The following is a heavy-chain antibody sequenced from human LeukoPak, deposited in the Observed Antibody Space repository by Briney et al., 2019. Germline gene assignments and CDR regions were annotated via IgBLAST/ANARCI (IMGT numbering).Heavy chain of an antibody. CDR2: IYYSGST. CDR3: ASRSSGRLAAAGYYFDY. D-gene: IGHD6-13*01. V-gene: IGHV4-31*03. J-gene: IGHJ4*02. Sequence: SETLSLTCTVSGGSISSGGYNWSWIRQHPGKGLEWNGYIYYSGSTYYNPSLKSRVTISVDTSKNQFSLKLSSVTAADTAVYYCASRSSGRLAAAGYYFDYWGQGTLVTVSS. CDR1: GGSISSGGYN.